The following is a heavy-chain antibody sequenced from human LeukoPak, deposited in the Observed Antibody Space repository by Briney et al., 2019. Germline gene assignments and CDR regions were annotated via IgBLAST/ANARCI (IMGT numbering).Heavy chain of an antibody. CDR2: IWYDGSNK. CDR3: AKVLTYYYYMDV. V-gene: IGHV3-33*06. Sequence: PGGSLRLSCAASGFTFSSYGMHWVRQALGKGLEWVAVIWYDGSNKYYADSVKGRFTISRDNSKNTLYLQMNSLRAEDTAVYYCAKVLTYYYYMDVWGKGTTVTVSS. J-gene: IGHJ6*03. CDR1: GFTFSSYG. D-gene: IGHD2-8*01.